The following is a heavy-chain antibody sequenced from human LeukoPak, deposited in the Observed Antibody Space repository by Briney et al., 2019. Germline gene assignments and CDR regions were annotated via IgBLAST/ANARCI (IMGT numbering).Heavy chain of an antibody. D-gene: IGHD6-13*01. CDR3: ARDRRIVGSSWAGYNWFDP. V-gene: IGHV4-34*01. Sequence: SEALSLTCAVYGGSFSGYYWSWIRQPPGKGLEWIGEINHSGSTNYNPSLKSRVTISVDTSKNQFSLKLSSVTAADTAVYYCARDRRIVGSSWAGYNWFDPWGQGTLVTVSS. CDR1: GGSFSGYY. CDR2: INHSGST. J-gene: IGHJ5*02.